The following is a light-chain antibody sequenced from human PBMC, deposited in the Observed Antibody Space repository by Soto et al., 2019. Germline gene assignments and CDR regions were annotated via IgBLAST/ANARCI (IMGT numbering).Light chain of an antibody. V-gene: IGKV3-20*01. CDR2: GAS. J-gene: IGKJ2*01. Sequence: EIVLTQSPGTLSLSPGERATLSCRASQSVSSSYLAWYQQKPGQAPRLLIYGASSRATGIPDRFSGSGSGTVVTLTISRLEPEDFEVYYCQQYGSSLYTFGQGTKLEIK. CDR1: QSVSSSY. CDR3: QQYGSSLYT.